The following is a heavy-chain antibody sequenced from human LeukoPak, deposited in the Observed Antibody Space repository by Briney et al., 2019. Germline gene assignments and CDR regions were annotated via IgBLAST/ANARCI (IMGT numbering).Heavy chain of an antibody. D-gene: IGHD2-2*03. J-gene: IGHJ4*02. Sequence: SETLSLTCTVSGGSFSNDYWSWVRQPPGKGLEWIGYIYHNGKTNYNPSLKSRLTISLDTSKTQFSLNLNSMTAADTAIYYCAIASEGIGFFDYWGQGILVTVSS. CDR2: IYHNGKT. V-gene: IGHV4-59*01. CDR3: AIASEGIGFFDY. CDR1: GGSFSNDY.